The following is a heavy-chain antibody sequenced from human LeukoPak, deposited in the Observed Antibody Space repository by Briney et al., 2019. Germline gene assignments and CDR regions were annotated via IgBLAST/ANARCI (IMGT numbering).Heavy chain of an antibody. V-gene: IGHV4-59*01. J-gene: IGHJ5*02. CDR2: IHYSGST. Sequence: SETLSLTCTVSGGSISGYYWGWIRQPPGKGLDWIGYIHYSGSTNYNPSLKSRVTISVDTSKNQFSLKLSSVTAADTAVYYCARDRHDYGDYWFDPWGQGTLVTVSS. CDR1: GGSISGYY. CDR3: ARDRHDYGDYWFDP. D-gene: IGHD4-17*01.